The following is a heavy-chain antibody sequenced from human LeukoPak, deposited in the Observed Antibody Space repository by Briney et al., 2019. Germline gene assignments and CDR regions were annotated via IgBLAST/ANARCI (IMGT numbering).Heavy chain of an antibody. J-gene: IGHJ4*02. D-gene: IGHD3-3*01. V-gene: IGHV4-39*01. CDR1: GGSINSNNYY. CDR2: IYYSGST. Sequence: SETLSLTCTVSGGSINSNNYYWGWIRQPPGQGLEWIGSIYYSGSTYYNPSLKSRVTISVDTSKNQSSLKLSSVTAADTAVYYCAGRFLEWLLDYWGQGTLVTVSS. CDR3: AGRFLEWLLDY.